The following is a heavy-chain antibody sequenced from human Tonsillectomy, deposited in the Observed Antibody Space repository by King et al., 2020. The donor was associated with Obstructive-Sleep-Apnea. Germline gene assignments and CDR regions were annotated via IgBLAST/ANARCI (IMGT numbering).Heavy chain of an antibody. CDR3: ARVEQLTTRFDY. CDR1: VGSISRVGYF. Sequence: VQLQESGPGLVKPSQTLSLTCTVSVGSISRVGYFWTWIRQHPGKGLEWIGLIYYTGRTYSNPSLKSRVTKSVDTSKNQFSLKLSSVTAADTAVYYCARVEQLTTRFDYWGQGTLVTVSS. J-gene: IGHJ4*02. V-gene: IGHV4-31*03. D-gene: IGHD6-13*01. CDR2: IYYTGRT.